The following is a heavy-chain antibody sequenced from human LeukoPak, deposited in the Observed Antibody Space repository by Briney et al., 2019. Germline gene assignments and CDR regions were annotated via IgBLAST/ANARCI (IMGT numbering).Heavy chain of an antibody. V-gene: IGHV3-21*01. D-gene: IGHD3-9*01. CDR3: ARVSFTGYFAFDY. CDR2: ISSTSSYK. Sequence: GGSLRLSCAASGFTFSSYNMNWVRQAPGKGLEWVSSISSTSSYKNYADSVKGRFTISRDNAKNSLYLQMNSLRVEDTAVYYCARVSFTGYFAFDYWGQGTLVTVSS. CDR1: GFTFSSYN. J-gene: IGHJ4*02.